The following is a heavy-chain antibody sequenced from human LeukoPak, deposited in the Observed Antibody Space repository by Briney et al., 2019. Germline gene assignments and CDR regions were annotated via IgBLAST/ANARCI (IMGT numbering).Heavy chain of an antibody. V-gene: IGHV1-18*01. CDR3: ARGWQPHD. D-gene: IGHD4-23*01. J-gene: IGHJ4*02. CDR2: ISASKGNI. Sequence: ASVKVSCKASGQTLSTYGISWVRQAPGQGLEWMGWISASKGNIKYAQRFQDRVTMTTDTSTNTAYLGMRSLSCDDTALYCCARGWQPHDWGQGTLVTVSS. CDR1: GQTLSTYG.